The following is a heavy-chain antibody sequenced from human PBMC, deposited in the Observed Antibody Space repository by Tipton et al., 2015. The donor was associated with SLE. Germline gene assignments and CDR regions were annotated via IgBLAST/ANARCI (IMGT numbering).Heavy chain of an antibody. Sequence: SLRLSCAASGFTVSSPYMMWVRQAPGKGLEWVSVIYSGVTTDYANSVKGRFTISRDNSKNTLYLQMNSLRAEDTAVYYCARDPYSSSRTWFYGMVVWGQGTTVTLSS. CDR2: IYSGVTT. V-gene: IGHV3-53*05. D-gene: IGHD6-13*01. CDR3: ARDPYSSSRTWFYGMVV. CDR1: GFTVSSPY. J-gene: IGHJ6*02.